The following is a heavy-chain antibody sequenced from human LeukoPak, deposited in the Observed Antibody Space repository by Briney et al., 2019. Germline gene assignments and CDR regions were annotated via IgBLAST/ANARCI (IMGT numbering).Heavy chain of an antibody. V-gene: IGHV3-23*01. CDR1: GFTFSSYA. CDR2: ISGSGGST. D-gene: IGHD3-22*01. Sequence: GGSLRLSCAASGFTFSSYAMSWVRQAPGKGLEWVSAISGSGGSTYYADSVKGRFTTSRDNSKNTLYLQMNSLRAEDTAIYYCAKDLAYDSSDYHVIFDCWGQGTLVTVSS. J-gene: IGHJ4*02. CDR3: AKDLAYDSSDYHVIFDC.